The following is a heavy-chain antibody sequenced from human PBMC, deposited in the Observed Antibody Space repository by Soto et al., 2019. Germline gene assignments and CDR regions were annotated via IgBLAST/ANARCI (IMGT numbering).Heavy chain of an antibody. CDR3: ARISHASSYNYATSAYYYGHSFDV. CDR2: INPSGGST. D-gene: IGHD3-22*01. V-gene: IGHV1-46*01. Sequence: ASVIVTCKASGYTFTRYYRHWVRQASGQGLEWMGIINPSGGSTSYAQKFQGRVTMTRDTSTSTVYMELSSLRSEDTAVYYCARISHASSYNYATSAYYYGHSFDVWRQGTMVTVS. J-gene: IGHJ3*01. CDR1: GYTFTRYY.